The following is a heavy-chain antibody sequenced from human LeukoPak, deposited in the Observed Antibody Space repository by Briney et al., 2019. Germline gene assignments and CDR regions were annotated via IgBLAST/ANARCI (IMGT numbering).Heavy chain of an antibody. V-gene: IGHV1-2*02. D-gene: IGHD2-2*01. CDR1: GYTFTGYY. J-gene: IGHJ5*02. CDR2: INPNSGGT. CDR3: ARGGRYCSSTSCYANWFDP. Sequence: ASVKVSCKASGYTFTGYYMHWVRQAPGQGLEWMGWINPNSGGTNYAQKFQGRVTMTRDTSISTAYMELSSLRSEDTAVYYCARGGRYCSSTSCYANWFDPWGQGTLVTVSS.